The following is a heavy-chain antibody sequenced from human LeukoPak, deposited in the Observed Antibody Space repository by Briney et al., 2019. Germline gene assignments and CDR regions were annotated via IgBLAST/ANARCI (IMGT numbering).Heavy chain of an antibody. D-gene: IGHD2-2*01. CDR3: ASLGYCSCTSCY. V-gene: IGHV1-8*01. CDR1: GYTFTSYD. Sequence: GASVKVSCKASGYTFTSYDINWVRQATGQGLEWMGWMNPNSGNTGYAQKFQGRVTMTRNTSISTAYMELSSLRSDDTAVYYCASLGYCSCTSCYWGQGTLVTVSS. J-gene: IGHJ4*02. CDR2: MNPNSGNT.